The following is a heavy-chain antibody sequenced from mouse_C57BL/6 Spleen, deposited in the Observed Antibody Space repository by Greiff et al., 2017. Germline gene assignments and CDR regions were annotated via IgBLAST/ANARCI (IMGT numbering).Heavy chain of an antibody. Sequence: EVKLQESGPGLVKPSQSLSLTCSVTGYSITSGYYWNWIRQFPGNKLEWMGYISYDGSNNYKPSLKNRISITRDTSKNQFFLKLNSVTTEDTATYYCAREDDGSFFDYWGQGTTLTVSS. CDR1: GYSITSGYY. J-gene: IGHJ2*01. CDR2: ISYDGSN. V-gene: IGHV3-6*01. D-gene: IGHD2-3*01. CDR3: AREDDGSFFDY.